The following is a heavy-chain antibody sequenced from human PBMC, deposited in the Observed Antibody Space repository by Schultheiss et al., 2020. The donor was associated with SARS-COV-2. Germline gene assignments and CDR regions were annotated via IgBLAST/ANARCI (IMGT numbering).Heavy chain of an antibody. D-gene: IGHD2-2*01. CDR1: GYTFTSYG. J-gene: IGHJ4*02. Sequence: ASVKVSCKASGYTFTSYGISWVRQAPGQGLEWMGWISAYNGNTNYAQKLQGRVTMTTDTSTSTAYMELSSLRSEDTAVYYCARAVGGSRVVPAAIDYWGQGTLVTVSS. CDR2: ISAYNGNT. CDR3: ARAVGGSRVVPAAIDY. V-gene: IGHV1-18*01.